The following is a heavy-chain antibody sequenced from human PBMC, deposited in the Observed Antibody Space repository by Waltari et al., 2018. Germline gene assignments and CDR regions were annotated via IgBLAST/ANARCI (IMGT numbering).Heavy chain of an antibody. J-gene: IGHJ3*02. CDR1: GYTFTSYD. V-gene: IGHV1-8*01. D-gene: IGHD3-3*01. CDR3: AKETSGAIFAATKGPFDI. CDR2: RNPNSGNT. Sequence: QVQLVQSGAEVKKPGASVKVSCKASGYTFTSYDINWVRQATGQGLEWMGWRNPNSGNTGYAKKFQGRVTMTRNTSISTAYMELRSLRSDDTAVYYCAKETSGAIFAATKGPFDIWGQGTMVTVSS.